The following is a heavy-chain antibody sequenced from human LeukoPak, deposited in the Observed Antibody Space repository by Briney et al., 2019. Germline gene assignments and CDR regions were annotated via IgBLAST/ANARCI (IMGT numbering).Heavy chain of an antibody. V-gene: IGHV3-9*01. CDR3: AKAARGGSYPLTYYHGMDV. Sequence: GRSLRLSCAASGCILDDYAMHWVRQAPGKGLEWVSGISWNSGSIGYADSVKGRFTISRDNAKNSLYLQMNSLTAGDTALYYCAKAARGGSYPLTYYHGMDVWGQGTTVTVSS. CDR2: ISWNSGSI. D-gene: IGHD1-26*01. J-gene: IGHJ6*02. CDR1: GCILDDYA.